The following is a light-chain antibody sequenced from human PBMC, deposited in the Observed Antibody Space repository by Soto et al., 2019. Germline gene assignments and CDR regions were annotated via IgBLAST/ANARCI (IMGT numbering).Light chain of an antibody. CDR1: SSNIGSNY. J-gene: IGLJ1*01. V-gene: IGLV1-47*01. Sequence: QSVLTQSPSASGTPGQRVTISCSGSSSNIGSNYVYWYHQLPGTAPKLLIYRNDQRPSGVPDRFSGSKSGTSASLAISGLRSEDEADYCCAAWDDSLSGCVFGTGTKVTVL. CDR2: RND. CDR3: AAWDDSLSGCV.